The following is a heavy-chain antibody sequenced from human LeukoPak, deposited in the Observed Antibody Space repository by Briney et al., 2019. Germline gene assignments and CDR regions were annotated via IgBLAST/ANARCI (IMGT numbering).Heavy chain of an antibody. CDR3: AKDRIYADGLWDFDY. CDR1: GFTFNTYA. J-gene: IGHJ4*02. Sequence: GGSLRLSCVASGFTFNTYAIHWVRQAPGKGLEWVAVISYDGSNKYYEDSVKGRFTISRDNSKNTLYLQMNSLRADDTAVYYCAKDRIYADGLWDFDYWGQGTLVTVSS. V-gene: IGHV3-30-3*01. CDR2: ISYDGSNK. D-gene: IGHD3-10*01.